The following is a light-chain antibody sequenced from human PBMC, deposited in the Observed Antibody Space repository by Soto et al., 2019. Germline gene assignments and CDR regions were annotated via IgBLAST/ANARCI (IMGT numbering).Light chain of an antibody. Sequence: DIQMTQSPSFLSASVGDRVTITCRASQGISSYLAWYQQKQGKAPKXMIYAASTLQSGVPSRFSGSGSGTEFTLTISSLQPEDFATYYCQQLNSYTITFGQGTRLEIK. CDR1: QGISSY. V-gene: IGKV1-9*01. CDR2: AAS. CDR3: QQLNSYTIT. J-gene: IGKJ5*01.